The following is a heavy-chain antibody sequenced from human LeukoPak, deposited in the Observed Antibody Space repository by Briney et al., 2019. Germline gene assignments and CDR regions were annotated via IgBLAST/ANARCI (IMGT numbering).Heavy chain of an antibody. Sequence: SETLSLTCTVSNGSISSDTYFWSWIRQPAGKGLEWIGRMSSSGISTYSPSLKSRVTISIDTSRNQFSLKLSSVTAADTAVYYCARSRQLWLRYFDYWGQGTLVTVSS. CDR3: ARSRQLWLRYFDY. V-gene: IGHV4-61*02. D-gene: IGHD5-18*01. CDR1: NGSISSDTYF. J-gene: IGHJ4*02. CDR2: MSSSGIS.